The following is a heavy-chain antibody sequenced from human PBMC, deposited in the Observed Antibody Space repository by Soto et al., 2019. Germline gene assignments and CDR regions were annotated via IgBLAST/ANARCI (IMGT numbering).Heavy chain of an antibody. CDR2: IYHSGST. V-gene: IGHV4-30-2*01. CDR1: GGSISSGGYS. J-gene: IGHJ4*02. Sequence: PSETLSLTCAVSGGSISSGGYSWSCIRQPPGKGLEWIGYIYHSGSTYYNPSLKSRVTISVDRSKNQFSLKLSSVTAADTAVYYCARGQVVADQHWGQGSLVTVSS. CDR3: ARGQVVADQH. D-gene: IGHD2-15*01.